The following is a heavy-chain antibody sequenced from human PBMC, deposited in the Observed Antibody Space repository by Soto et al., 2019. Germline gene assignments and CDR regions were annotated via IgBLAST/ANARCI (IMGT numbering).Heavy chain of an antibody. J-gene: IGHJ4*02. V-gene: IGHV3-73*01. CDR2: IRSKANSYAT. D-gene: IGHD6-6*01. CDR1: GFPFSGSA. Sequence: PGGSLRLSCAASGFPFSGSAMHWVRQASGKGLEWVGRIRSKANSYATAYAASVKGRFTISRGDSKNTAYLQMNSLKTEDTAVYYCTTPGLSIAAPVYWGQGTLVTVSS. CDR3: TTPGLSIAAPVY.